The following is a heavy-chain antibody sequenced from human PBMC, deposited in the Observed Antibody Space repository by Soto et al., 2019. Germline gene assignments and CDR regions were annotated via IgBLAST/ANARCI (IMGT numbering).Heavy chain of an antibody. D-gene: IGHD4-17*01. CDR1: GGLFSGCS. V-gene: IGHV1-69*06. CDR2: VLPITGST. Sequence: QVQLVQSGAEVKKPGSSVTVSCKTSGGLFSGCSFNWVRQAPGQGLEWMGGVLPITGSTDYAQKFQGRLTITADRSTSTIYMEWSRLTSDDTANYYCATIRVRGGPLRFEDGGQGTLISVSS. CDR3: ATIRVRGGPLRFED. J-gene: IGHJ4*01.